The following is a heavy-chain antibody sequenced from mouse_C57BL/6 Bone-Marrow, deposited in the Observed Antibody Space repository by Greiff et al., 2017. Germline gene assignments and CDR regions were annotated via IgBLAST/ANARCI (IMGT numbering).Heavy chain of an antibody. CDR1: GFTFSDYY. V-gene: IGHV5-12*01. Sequence: DVQLVESGGGLVQPGGSLKLSCAASGFTFSDYYMYWVRQTPEKRLEWVAYISNGGGSTYYPDTVKGRFTISRDNAKNTLYLQMSRLKSEDTAMYYCARRRVLRRRYFDVWGTGTTVTVSS. CDR2: ISNGGGST. D-gene: IGHD2-12*01. CDR3: ARRRVLRRRYFDV. J-gene: IGHJ1*03.